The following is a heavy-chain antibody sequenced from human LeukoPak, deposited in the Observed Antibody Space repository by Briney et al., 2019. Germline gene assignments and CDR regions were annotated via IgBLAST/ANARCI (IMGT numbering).Heavy chain of an antibody. J-gene: IGHJ4*02. Sequence: KPSETLSLTCAVYGGSFSGCYWSWIRQPPGKGLEWIGEINHSGSTNYNPSLKSRVTISVDTSKNQFSLKLSSVTAADTAVYYCATRIVGATRGDYWGQGTLVTVSS. CDR1: GGSFSGCY. V-gene: IGHV4-34*01. CDR2: INHSGST. D-gene: IGHD1-26*01. CDR3: ATRIVGATRGDY.